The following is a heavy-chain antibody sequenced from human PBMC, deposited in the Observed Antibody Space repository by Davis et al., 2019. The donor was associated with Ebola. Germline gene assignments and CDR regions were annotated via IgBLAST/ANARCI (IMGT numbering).Heavy chain of an antibody. J-gene: IGHJ4*02. CDR2: IYYTGTT. CDR1: GASITTYY. CDR3: AGTSTDYDILTGHYPYY. V-gene: IGHV4-59*13. Sequence: SETLSLTCTVSGASITTYYWNWIRQSPGKGLEWIGHIYYTGTTNYSHSLRSRVTISVDTSKNQFYLKLTSVTAADTAVYYCAGTSTDYDILTGHYPYYWGQGTLVTVSS. D-gene: IGHD3-9*01.